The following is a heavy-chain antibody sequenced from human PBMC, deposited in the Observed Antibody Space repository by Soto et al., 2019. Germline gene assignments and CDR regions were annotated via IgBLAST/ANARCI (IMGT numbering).Heavy chain of an antibody. V-gene: IGHV1-2*04. J-gene: IGHJ4*02. CDR2: INPNSGGA. Sequence: QVQLVQSGAEVKMPGASVKVSCKTSGYTFTGYYMHWVRQAPGQGLEWMGWINPNSGGADYAQKFQGWVTMTRDTSISTGYMEVSRLKSDDTAVYYCARDRSGSGRNLDYWGQGTLLTVSS. CDR3: ARDRSGSGRNLDY. CDR1: GYTFTGYY. D-gene: IGHD2-15*01.